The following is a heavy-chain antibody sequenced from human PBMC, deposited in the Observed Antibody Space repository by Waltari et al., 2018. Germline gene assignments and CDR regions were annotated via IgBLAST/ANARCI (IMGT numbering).Heavy chain of an antibody. CDR3: ARDKGTLYSSSLYYYGMDV. J-gene: IGHJ6*02. D-gene: IGHD6-6*01. V-gene: IGHV1-69*08. CDR1: GGTFSSYT. CDR2: FSPILGTA. Sequence: QVQLVQSGAEVKKPGSSVKVSCKASGGTFSSYTISWVRQAPGQGREGMGRFSPILGTANYAQKFQGRVTITADKSTSTAYMELSSLRSEDTAVYYCARDKGTLYSSSLYYYGMDVWGQGTTVTVSS.